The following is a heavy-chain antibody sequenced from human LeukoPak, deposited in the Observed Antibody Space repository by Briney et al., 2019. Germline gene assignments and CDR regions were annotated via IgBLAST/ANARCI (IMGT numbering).Heavy chain of an antibody. CDR3: ARDPSGSSSWVRFDY. J-gene: IGHJ4*02. V-gene: IGHV3-30-3*01. Sequence: PGGSLRLSCAASGFTVSSNYMSWVRQAPGKGLEWVAVISYDGSNKYYADSVKGRFTISRDNSKNTLYLQMNSLRVEDTAVYYCARDPSGSSSWVRFDYWGQGTLVTVSS. CDR1: GFTVSSNY. D-gene: IGHD6-13*01. CDR2: ISYDGSNK.